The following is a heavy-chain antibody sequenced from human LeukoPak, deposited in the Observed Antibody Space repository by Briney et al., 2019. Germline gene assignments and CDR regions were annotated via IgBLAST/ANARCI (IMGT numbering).Heavy chain of an antibody. V-gene: IGHV1-69*05. CDR3: ARELISGDWTWDI. CDR1: GGTFSSYA. Sequence: SVKVSCKASGGTFSSYAISWVRQAPGQGLEWMGGIIPIFGTANYAQKFQGRVTITTDESTSTAYMELSSLRSEDTAVYYCARELISGDWTWDIWGQGTMVTVSS. D-gene: IGHD2-21*02. J-gene: IGHJ3*02. CDR2: IIPIFGTA.